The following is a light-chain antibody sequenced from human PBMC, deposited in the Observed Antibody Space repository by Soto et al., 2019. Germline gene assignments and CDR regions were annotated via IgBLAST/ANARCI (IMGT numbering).Light chain of an antibody. J-gene: IGLJ1*01. Sequence: QSALTQPASVSGSPGQSITISCTGTSGDVGGYYYVPWYQQLPGKAPKLMISEVSNRPSGVSNRFSGSKSGNTASLTISGLQAEDEADYYCSSYTAGGTIFGTGTKLTVL. V-gene: IGLV2-14*01. CDR2: EVS. CDR3: SSYTAGGTI. CDR1: SGDVGGYYY.